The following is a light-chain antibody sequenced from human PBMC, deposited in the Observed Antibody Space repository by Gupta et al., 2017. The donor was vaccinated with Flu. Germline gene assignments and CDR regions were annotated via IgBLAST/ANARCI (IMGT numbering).Light chain of an antibody. CDR2: KAS. CDR1: QSISSW. CDR3: QQDNSYWT. Sequence: DIQMTQSPSTLSASVGDRVTITCRASQSISSWLAWYQQKPGKAPKLLIYKASSLESGVPSRFSGSGSGTEFTLTISSLQPDDFAIYYCQQDNSYWTFGQGTKVEIK. V-gene: IGKV1-5*03. J-gene: IGKJ1*01.